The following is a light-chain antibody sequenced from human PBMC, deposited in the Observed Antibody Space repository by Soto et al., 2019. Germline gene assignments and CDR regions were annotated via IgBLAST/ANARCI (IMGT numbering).Light chain of an antibody. CDR2: DAS. Sequence: EIVLTQSPATLSLSPGERATLSCRASESVKIYLAWYQQKPGQAPRLLISDASNRATGIPARFSGGGSGTDFTLTISSLEPEDFAVYYCQQRYNWPPITFGQGTRLEIK. CDR1: ESVKIY. J-gene: IGKJ5*01. CDR3: QQRYNWPPIT. V-gene: IGKV3-11*01.